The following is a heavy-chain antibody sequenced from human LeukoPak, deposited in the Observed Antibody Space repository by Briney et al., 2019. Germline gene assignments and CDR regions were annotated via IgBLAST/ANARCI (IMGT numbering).Heavy chain of an antibody. CDR1: GFTFSSYA. J-gene: IGHJ4*02. CDR2: ISGSGGST. Sequence: GGSLRLSCAASGFTFSSYAMSWVRQAPGKGLEWVSAISGSGGSTYYADSVKGRFTISRDNSKNTLYLQMNSLKTEDTAVYYCTTAGPAPMTTVTTFDYWGQGTLVTVSS. CDR3: TTAGPAPMTTVTTFDY. V-gene: IGHV3-23*01. D-gene: IGHD4-17*01.